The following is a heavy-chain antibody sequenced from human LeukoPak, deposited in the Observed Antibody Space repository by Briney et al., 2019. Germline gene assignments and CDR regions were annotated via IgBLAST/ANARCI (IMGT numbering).Heavy chain of an antibody. Sequence: SETLSLTCAVYGGSFSGYYWSWIRQPPGKGLEWIGEINHSGSTNYNPSLKSRVTISVDTSKNQLSLKLSSVTAADTAVYYCARVPPPDYCSGGRCYGYWLDPWGQGTLVTVSS. D-gene: IGHD2-15*01. V-gene: IGHV4-34*01. J-gene: IGHJ5*02. CDR3: ARVPPPDYCSGGRCYGYWLDP. CDR2: INHSGST. CDR1: GGSFSGYY.